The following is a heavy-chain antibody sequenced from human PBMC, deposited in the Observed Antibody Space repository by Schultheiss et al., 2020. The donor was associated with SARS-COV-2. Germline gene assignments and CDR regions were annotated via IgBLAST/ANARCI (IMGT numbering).Heavy chain of an antibody. CDR1: GYSFTSYW. D-gene: IGHD1-26*01. CDR2: IYPGDSDT. V-gene: IGHV5-51*01. Sequence: GESLKISCKGSGYSFTSYWISWVRQMPGKGLEWMGKIYPGDSDTRYSLSFQGQVTISADKSISTAYLQWNSLKASDTAMYYCARSTRGYFQYWGLGTLVTVSS. J-gene: IGHJ1*01. CDR3: ARSTRGYFQY.